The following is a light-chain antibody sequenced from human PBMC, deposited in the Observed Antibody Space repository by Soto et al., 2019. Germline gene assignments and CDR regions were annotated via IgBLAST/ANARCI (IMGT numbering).Light chain of an antibody. CDR2: EAS. Sequence: EIVMTPSPATLSVSPGEGATLSVRASQSVITNLAWYQQKPGQAPRLLISEASNRATGIPDRFSGSGSGTDFTLTISRLEPEDFAVYYCQQYGGSPRTFGQGTK. CDR1: QSVITN. CDR3: QQYGGSPRT. J-gene: IGKJ1*01. V-gene: IGKV3-20*01.